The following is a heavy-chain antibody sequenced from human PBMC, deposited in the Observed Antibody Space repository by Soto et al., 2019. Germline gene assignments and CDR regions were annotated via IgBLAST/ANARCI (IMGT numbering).Heavy chain of an antibody. J-gene: IGHJ6*03. Sequence: SQTLSLTCAVSGDSVSSNSAAWNWIRLSPSRGLEWLARTYYRSRWYNDYAVFVRSRITVNPDTSKNQFSLQLTSVTPEDTAVYYCAGTTSHQWYYMDVWRKGTTVTVSS. CDR1: GDSVSSNSAA. D-gene: IGHD1-7*01. CDR2: TYYRSRWYN. CDR3: AGTTSHQWYYMDV. V-gene: IGHV6-1*01.